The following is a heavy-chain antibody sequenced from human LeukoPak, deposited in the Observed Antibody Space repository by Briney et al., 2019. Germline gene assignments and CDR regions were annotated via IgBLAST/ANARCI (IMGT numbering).Heavy chain of an antibody. CDR2: IIPILGIA. CDR3: ARGLGTGLGAFDI. D-gene: IGHD1-1*01. J-gene: IGHJ3*02. Sequence: GASVKVSCKASVGTFSSYAISWVRQAPGQGLEWMGRIIPILGIANYAQKFQGRVTITADKSTSTAYMELSSLRSEDTAVYYCARGLGTGLGAFDIWGQGTMVTVSS. V-gene: IGHV1-69*04. CDR1: VGTFSSYA.